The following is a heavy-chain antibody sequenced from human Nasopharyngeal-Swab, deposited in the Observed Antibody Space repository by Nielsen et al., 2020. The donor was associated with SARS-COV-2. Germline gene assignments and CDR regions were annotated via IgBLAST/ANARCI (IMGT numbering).Heavy chain of an antibody. D-gene: IGHD2-8*01. CDR3: AKEASNPVMVYAARVESDDAFDI. CDR2: IRGSGGST. V-gene: IGHV3-23*01. J-gene: IGHJ3*02. CDR1: GFTFSSYA. Sequence: GGSLRLSCAASGFTFSSYAMSWVRQAPGKGLEGVSAIRGSGGSTYYADSVKGRFTISRDNSKNTLYLQMNSLRAEDTAVYYCAKEASNPVMVYAARVESDDAFDIWGQGTMVTVSS.